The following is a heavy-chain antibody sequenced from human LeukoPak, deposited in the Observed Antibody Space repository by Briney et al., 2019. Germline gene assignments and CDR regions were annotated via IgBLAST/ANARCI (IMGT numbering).Heavy chain of an antibody. CDR1: GYTFTGYY. CDR3: ARSVWFGELLKWFDP. J-gene: IGHJ5*02. CDR2: INPNSGGT. Sequence: VASVKVSCKASGYTFTGYYMHWVRQAPGQGLEWMGWINPNSGGTNYAQKFQGWVTMTRDTSISTAYMELSRLRSDDTAVYYCARSVWFGELLKWFDPWGQGTLVTVSS. D-gene: IGHD3-10*01. V-gene: IGHV1-2*04.